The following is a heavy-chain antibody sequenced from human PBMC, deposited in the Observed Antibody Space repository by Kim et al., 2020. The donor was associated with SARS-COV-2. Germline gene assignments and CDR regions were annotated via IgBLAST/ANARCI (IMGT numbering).Heavy chain of an antibody. D-gene: IGHD3-3*01. CDR1: GFTFSSYS. CDR2: ISSSSSYI. CDR3: ARGGDYDFWSGYYIATDYYGMDV. V-gene: IGHV3-21*01. Sequence: GGSLRLSCAASGFTFSSYSMNWVRQAPGKGLEWVSSISSSSSYIYYADSVKGRFTISRDNAKNSLYLQMNSLRAEDTAVYYCARGGDYDFWSGYYIATDYYGMDVWGQGTTVTVSS. J-gene: IGHJ6*02.